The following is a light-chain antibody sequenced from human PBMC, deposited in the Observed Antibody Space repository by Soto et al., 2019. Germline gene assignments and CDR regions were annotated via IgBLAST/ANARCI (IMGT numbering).Light chain of an antibody. CDR1: QSVSSSY. Sequence: EIVLTQSPGTLSLSPDERATLSCRASQSVSSSYLAWYQQKPGQAPRILIYGASSRATGIPDRFSGNGSGTDFTLTISRLEPEDFAVYYCQQYGSSPPYTFGQETKLEIK. V-gene: IGKV3-20*01. CDR2: GAS. CDR3: QQYGSSPPYT. J-gene: IGKJ2*01.